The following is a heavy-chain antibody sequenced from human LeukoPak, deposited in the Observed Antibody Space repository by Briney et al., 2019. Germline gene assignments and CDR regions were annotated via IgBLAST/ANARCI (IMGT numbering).Heavy chain of an antibody. CDR1: GFTFSSYG. CDR2: ISWNSASV. V-gene: IGHV3-9*01. CDR3: AKDYGYSSSWYDY. Sequence: PGGSLRLSCAASGFTFSSYGMHWVRQAPGKGLEWVSTISWNSASVGYVDSVKGRFTISRDNAKKTLYLQMNSLRPEDTALYYCAKDYGYSSSWYDYWGQGTLVTVSS. D-gene: IGHD6-13*01. J-gene: IGHJ4*02.